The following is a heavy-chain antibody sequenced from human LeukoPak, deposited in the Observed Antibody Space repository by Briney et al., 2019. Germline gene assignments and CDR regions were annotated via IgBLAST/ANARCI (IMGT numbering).Heavy chain of an antibody. V-gene: IGHV4-39*01. Sequence: PSETLSLTCTVSGGSISSSSYYWGWIRQPPGKGLEWIGSIYYSGSTYYNPSLKSRVTISVDTSKNQFSLKLSSVTAADTAVYYCVVFWSGASYNWGQGTLVTVSS. CDR3: VVFWSGASYN. J-gene: IGHJ4*02. D-gene: IGHD3-3*01. CDR2: IYYSGST. CDR1: GGSISSSSYY.